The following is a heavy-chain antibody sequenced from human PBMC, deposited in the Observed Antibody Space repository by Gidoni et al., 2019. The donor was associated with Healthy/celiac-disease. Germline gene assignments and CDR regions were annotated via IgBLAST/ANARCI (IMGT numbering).Heavy chain of an antibody. V-gene: IGHV3-11*01. CDR2: IISSGSTI. CDR1: GFTFSEYY. CDR3: AREESGGPWIQPYFDY. Sequence: QVQLVESGGGLVKPGGSLRLSCAASGFTFSEYYMSWIRQAPGKGLEWVSFIISSGSTIYYADSVKGRFTISRDNAKNSLYLQMNSLRAEDTAVYYCAREESGGPWIQPYFDYWGQGTLVTVSS. D-gene: IGHD5-18*01. J-gene: IGHJ4*02.